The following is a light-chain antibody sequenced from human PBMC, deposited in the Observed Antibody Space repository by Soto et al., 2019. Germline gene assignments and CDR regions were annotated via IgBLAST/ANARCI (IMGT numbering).Light chain of an antibody. CDR3: QQYHHWPPIT. CDR1: QSISSW. CDR2: GAS. J-gene: IGKJ5*01. Sequence: MTQSPSTLSASLGDRVTITCRASQSISSWLAWYQQKPGQAPRLLIYGASTRATGIPARFSGSGSGTEFTLTISSLQSEDFAVYYCQQYHHWPPITFGQGTRLEI. V-gene: IGKV3-15*01.